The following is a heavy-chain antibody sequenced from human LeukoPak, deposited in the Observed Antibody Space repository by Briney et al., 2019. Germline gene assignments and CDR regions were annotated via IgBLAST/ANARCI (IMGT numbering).Heavy chain of an antibody. J-gene: IGHJ4*02. V-gene: IGHV1-18*01. Sequence: ASGKVSCQASGYTFTSYAITWVRQAPGQGLEWMGWISASKGNTNYAQKLQGRVTMTTDTSTTTAYMELRSLRSDDTAVYYCARVRLDNTMNFDYWGQGTLVTVSS. CDR2: ISASKGNT. CDR1: GYTFTSYA. CDR3: ARVRLDNTMNFDY. D-gene: IGHD3-22*01.